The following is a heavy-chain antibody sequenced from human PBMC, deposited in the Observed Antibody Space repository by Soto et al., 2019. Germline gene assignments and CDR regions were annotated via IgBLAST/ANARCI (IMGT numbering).Heavy chain of an antibody. Sequence: GESLKISCKASGYSFTTYWMGWVRQMPGKGLEWMGIIYPGDSDTRYRPSFQGQVTISADKSISTAYLQWSSLKASDTAMYYCARQARYSSSWPDWGQGTLVTVSS. D-gene: IGHD6-13*01. J-gene: IGHJ4*02. CDR1: GYSFTTYW. CDR3: ARQARYSSSWPD. V-gene: IGHV5-51*01. CDR2: IYPGDSDT.